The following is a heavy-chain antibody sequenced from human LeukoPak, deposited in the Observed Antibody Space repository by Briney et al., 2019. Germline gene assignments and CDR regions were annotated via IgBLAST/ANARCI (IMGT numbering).Heavy chain of an antibody. CDR3: ARDRLSLRAFDI. V-gene: IGHV3-7*01. CDR1: GFTFSNAW. Sequence: PRGSLRLYCAASGFTFSNAWMSWLRQAPGKGLEWVANIKQDASEKYYVDSVKGRFTISRDNAKNSLYLQMNSLRAEDTAVYYCARDRLSLRAFDIWGQGTMVTVSS. D-gene: IGHD5/OR15-5a*01. J-gene: IGHJ3*02. CDR2: IKQDASEK.